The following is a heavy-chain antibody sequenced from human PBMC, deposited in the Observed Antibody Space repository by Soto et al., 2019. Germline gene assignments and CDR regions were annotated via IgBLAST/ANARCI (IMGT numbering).Heavy chain of an antibody. J-gene: IGHJ4*02. CDR1: GXDFGDYY. Sequence: LRLSFTASGXDFGDYYMSWIRQAPGKGLEWVSYIDSDDGTTYYTDSVKGRFTISRDNAKNSLYLQMNSLRVEDTALYYCVRPYYSSSWFPFDRWGQGTLVTV. D-gene: IGHD6-13*01. CDR3: VRPYYSSSWFPFDR. CDR2: IDSDDGTT. V-gene: IGHV3-11*01.